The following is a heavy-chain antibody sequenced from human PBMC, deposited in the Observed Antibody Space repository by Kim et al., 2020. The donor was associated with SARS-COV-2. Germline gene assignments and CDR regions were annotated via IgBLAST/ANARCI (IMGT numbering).Heavy chain of an antibody. CDR1: GGSISSSSYY. Sequence: SEILSLTCTVSGGSISSSSYYWGWIRQPPGKGLEWIGSIYYSGSTYYNPSLKSRVTISVDTSKNQFSLKLSSVTAADTAVYYCARVRVGGTAMAPFDYWGQGTLVTVSS. D-gene: IGHD5-18*01. CDR2: IYYSGST. CDR3: ARVRVGGTAMAPFDY. J-gene: IGHJ4*02. V-gene: IGHV4-39*07.